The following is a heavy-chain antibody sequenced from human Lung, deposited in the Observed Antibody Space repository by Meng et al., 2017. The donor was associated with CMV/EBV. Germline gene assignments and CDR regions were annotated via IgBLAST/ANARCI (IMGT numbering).Heavy chain of an antibody. CDR2: ISWVGGNA. CDR3: VKDGGYPAGALMHGMDV. Sequence: SLTSXXAASGFTFDDYGMHWVRQAPGEGLEWIALISWVGGNAYYADSVKGRVTISRDNTKNSLYLQMDSLRVEDTAFNYCVKDGGYPAGALMHGMDVWGQGTXVTVSS. V-gene: IGHV3-43D*03. J-gene: IGHJ6*02. CDR1: GFTFDDYG. D-gene: IGHD3-16*01.